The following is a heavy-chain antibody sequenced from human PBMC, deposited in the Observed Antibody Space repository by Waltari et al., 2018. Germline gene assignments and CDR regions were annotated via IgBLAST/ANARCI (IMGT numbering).Heavy chain of an antibody. CDR2: INHNGNR. CDR1: GGSFSGYY. V-gene: IGHV4-34*02. Sequence: QVQLQQWGAGQLQPSETLSLTCGVSGGSFSGYYWGWIRQPPGKGLGWIGEINHNGNRNSNPSGRSRVTMLIDTSRSQFSLKVNSVTAADSAVYYCVRLEDCSGPGGNCYSGDSFALDVWGQGTTVTVSS. J-gene: IGHJ6*02. CDR3: VRLEDCSGPGGNCYSGDSFALDV. D-gene: IGHD2-15*01.